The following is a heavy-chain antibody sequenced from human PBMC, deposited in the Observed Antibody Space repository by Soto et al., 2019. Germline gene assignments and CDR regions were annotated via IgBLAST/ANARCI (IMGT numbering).Heavy chain of an antibody. CDR2: VHAREKA. J-gene: IGHJ5*02. Sequence: SETLSLTCTVSGDSMTTHYWSWVRQPAGKGLEWIGRVHAREKADYSPSLKSRVTMSMDTSKNRFSLKLNSVTAADTAVYYCKKGAGPPWFDPWGQGTLVTVSS. CDR3: KKGAGPPWFDP. V-gene: IGHV4-4*07. CDR1: GDSMTTHY.